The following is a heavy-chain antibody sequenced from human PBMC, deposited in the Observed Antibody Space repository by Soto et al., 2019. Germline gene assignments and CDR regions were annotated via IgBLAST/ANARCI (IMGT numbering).Heavy chain of an antibody. CDR3: ASGIQLWLRRINNGYSG. CDR2: IIPMFGTA. D-gene: IGHD5-18*01. V-gene: IGHV1-69*12. J-gene: IGHJ4*02. Sequence: QVQLVQSGAEVKKPESSVKVSCKAPGGTFSTYAISWVRQAPGQGLEWMGGIIPMFGTANYAQRFQDRVMITADESTNTVYMELSSLRSEDTAVYFCASGIQLWLRRINNGYSGWGQGTLVTVSS. CDR1: GGTFSTYA.